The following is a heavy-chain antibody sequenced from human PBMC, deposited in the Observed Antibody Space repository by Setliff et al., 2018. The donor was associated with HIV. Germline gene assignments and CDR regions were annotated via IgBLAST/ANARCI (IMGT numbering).Heavy chain of an antibody. V-gene: IGHV4-30-4*07. D-gene: IGHD2-15*01. CDR3: ALTGHRLLRGYMDV. J-gene: IGHJ6*03. CDR1: GGSISSGGYS. CDR2: LYVSGDT. Sequence: SETLSLTCAVSGGSISSGGYSWNWIRQPPGKGLEWIGRLYVSGDTNYNPSLKSRVTMSLDTSKKHFSLNLKSVTAADTAVYYCALTGHRLLRGYMDVWGKGTTVTVSS.